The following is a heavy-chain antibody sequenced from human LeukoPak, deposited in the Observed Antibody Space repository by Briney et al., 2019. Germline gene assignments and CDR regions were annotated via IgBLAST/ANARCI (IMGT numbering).Heavy chain of an antibody. CDR1: GGSISSYY. CDR3: ASGSWAYYFDY. D-gene: IGHD6-13*01. V-gene: IGHV4-59*01. Sequence: PSETLSLTYTVSGGSISSYYWSWIRQPPGKGLEWIGYIYYSGSTNYNPSLKSRVTISVDTSKNQFSLKLSSVTAADTAVYYCASGSWAYYFDYWGQGTLVTVSS. J-gene: IGHJ4*02. CDR2: IYYSGST.